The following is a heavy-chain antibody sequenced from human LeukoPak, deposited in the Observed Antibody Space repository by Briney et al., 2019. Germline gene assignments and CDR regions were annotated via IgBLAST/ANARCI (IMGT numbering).Heavy chain of an antibody. V-gene: IGHV4-61*02. J-gene: IGHJ4*02. CDR2: IYTSGST. Sequence: PSETLSLTCTVSGGSISSGSYYWSWIRQPAGKGLEWIGRIYTSGSTNYNPSLRSRVTISVDTSKNQFSLKLSSVTAADTAVYYCARVGGSGTSFDYWGQGTLVTVSS. CDR1: GGSISSGSYY. CDR3: ARVGGSGTSFDY. D-gene: IGHD3-10*01.